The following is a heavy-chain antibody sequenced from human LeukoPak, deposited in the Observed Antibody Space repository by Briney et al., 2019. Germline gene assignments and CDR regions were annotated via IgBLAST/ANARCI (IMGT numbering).Heavy chain of an antibody. CDR1: GYTFTGYY. D-gene: IGHD3-22*01. J-gene: IGHJ6*02. CDR3: ARNPYYYDSSGYYSGYYYYGMDV. Sequence: SSVKVSCKASGYTFTGYYMHGVRQAAGQGVEWMGWINPNRGGTNYAQKFEGRVTMTRDTSISTAYMELSRLRYDDTAVYYCARNPYYYDSSGYYSGYYYYGMDVWGQGTTVTVSS. CDR2: INPNRGGT. V-gene: IGHV1-2*02.